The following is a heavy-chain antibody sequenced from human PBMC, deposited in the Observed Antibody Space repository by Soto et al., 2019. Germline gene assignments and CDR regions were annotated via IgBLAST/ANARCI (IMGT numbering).Heavy chain of an antibody. J-gene: IGHJ5*02. CDR2: IFTRDSET. Sequence: GESLKISCKGPGHLFNNHWIGWVRQTPGKGLEWMGLIFTRDSETKTSPSFQGHVSFSVDNSINTVYLQWPSLKSTDTGIYFYARGYFDSGHGYDLWGQGTLVTVSS. D-gene: IGHD3-10*01. V-gene: IGHV5-51*01. CDR3: ARGYFDSGHGYDL. CDR1: GHLFNNHW.